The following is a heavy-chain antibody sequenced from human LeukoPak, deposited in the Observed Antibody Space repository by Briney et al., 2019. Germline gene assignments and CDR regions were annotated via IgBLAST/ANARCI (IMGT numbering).Heavy chain of an antibody. Sequence: PSETLSLTCTVSGGSISSYYWSWIRQPPGKGLAWIGYIYYSGSTNYNPSLKSRVTISVDTSKNQFSLKLSSVTAADTAVYYCARPREKGTTGTTGAFDIWGQGTMVTVSS. CDR2: IYYSGST. CDR3: ARPREKGTTGTTGAFDI. D-gene: IGHD1-1*01. CDR1: GGSISSYY. V-gene: IGHV4-59*01. J-gene: IGHJ3*02.